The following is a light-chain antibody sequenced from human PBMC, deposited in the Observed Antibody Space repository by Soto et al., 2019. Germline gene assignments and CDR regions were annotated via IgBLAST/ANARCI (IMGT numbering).Light chain of an antibody. Sequence: EIVLTQSPATPSLSPGERATHSCRASQSFSNSLAWYQQKPGQAPRLLIYDASTRPTGIPARFSGSGSGTEFTLTISSLEPEEFAVYYCQQRGKWPLTFGGGTKVDIK. V-gene: IGKV3-11*01. CDR2: DAS. J-gene: IGKJ4*01. CDR1: QSFSNS. CDR3: QQRGKWPLT.